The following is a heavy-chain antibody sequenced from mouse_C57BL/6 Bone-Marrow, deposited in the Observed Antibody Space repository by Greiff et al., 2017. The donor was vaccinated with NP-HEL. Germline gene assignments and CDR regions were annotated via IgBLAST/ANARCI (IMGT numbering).Heavy chain of an antibody. CDR2: IDPSDSET. CDR1: GYTFTSYW. V-gene: IGHV1-52*01. J-gene: IGHJ4*01. CDR3: ARSAAQATMDY. Sequence: QVQLQQPGAELVRPGSSVKLSCKASGYTFTSYWMHWVKQRPIQGLEWIGNIDPSDSETHYNQKFKDKATLTVDKSSSTAYMQLSILTSEDSAVYYCARSAAQATMDYWGQGTSVTVSS. D-gene: IGHD3-2*02.